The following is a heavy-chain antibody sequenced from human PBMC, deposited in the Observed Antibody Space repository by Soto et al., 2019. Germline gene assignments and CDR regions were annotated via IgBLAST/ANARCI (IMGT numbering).Heavy chain of an antibody. D-gene: IGHD5-18*01. J-gene: IGHJ3*02. Sequence: ASVKVSCKASGYTFTSYYMPWVRPAPGQGLEWMVCINPNSGGTNYAQKFQGWVTMTRDTSISKAYMELSRLRSGDTAVYYCARAYSYGYTDAFDIGGQGTMVTVSS. CDR3: ARAYSYGYTDAFDI. V-gene: IGHV1-2*04. CDR2: INPNSGGT. CDR1: GYTFTSYY.